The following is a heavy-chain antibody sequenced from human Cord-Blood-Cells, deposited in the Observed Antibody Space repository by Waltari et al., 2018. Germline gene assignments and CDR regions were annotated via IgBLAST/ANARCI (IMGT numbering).Heavy chain of an antibody. J-gene: IGHJ5*02. D-gene: IGHD3-22*01. CDR3: ATEAPDSSGYYYWFDP. CDR1: GYTLPALS. V-gene: IGHV1-24*01. CDR2: FDPEDGET. Sequence: QVHLVQSGAAVKKPGASVKASCKVSGYTLPALSMPWVRQAPGKGLEWMGGFDPEDGETIYAQKFQGRVTMTEDTSTDTAYMELSSLRSEDTAVYYCATEAPDSSGYYYWFDPWGQGTLVTVSS.